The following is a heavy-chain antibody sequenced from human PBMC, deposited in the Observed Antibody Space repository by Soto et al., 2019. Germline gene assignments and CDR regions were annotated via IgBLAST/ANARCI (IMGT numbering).Heavy chain of an antibody. J-gene: IGHJ4*02. D-gene: IGHD3-22*01. Sequence: GASVKVSCKASGGTFSSYAISWVRQAPGQGLEWMGGIIPIFGTANYAQKFQGRVTITADESTSTAYMELSSLRSEDTAVYYCARGAPENDSSGYYYLDWGQGTLVTVS. V-gene: IGHV1-69*13. CDR1: GGTFSSYA. CDR3: ARGAPENDSSGYYYLD. CDR2: IIPIFGTA.